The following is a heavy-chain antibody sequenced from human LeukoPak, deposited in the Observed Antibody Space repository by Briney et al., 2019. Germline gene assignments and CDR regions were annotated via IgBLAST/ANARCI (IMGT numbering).Heavy chain of an antibody. Sequence: GGSLRLSCAASGFTFSSYAMTWVRQAPGKGLEWVSTISGSGGNTYFADSVKGRFTISRDNSKNTLYLQMNSLRAEDTAVYHCAKDQGFRFDPWGQGTLVTVPS. CDR2: ISGSGGNT. CDR1: GFTFSSYA. J-gene: IGHJ5*02. CDR3: AKDQGFRFDP. V-gene: IGHV3-23*01.